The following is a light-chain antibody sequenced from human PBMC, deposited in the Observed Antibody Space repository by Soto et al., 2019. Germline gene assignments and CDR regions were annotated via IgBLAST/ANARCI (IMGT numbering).Light chain of an antibody. Sequence: QSALTHPASVSRSPGHSSTIFNTGTSSDIGAYNFVSWYQQHLGKAPKLMLYDVNIRPSGVSNRFSGSKSGNTASLTISGLQAEDEADYYCTSWTTSTTMICGGGTKVTVL. J-gene: IGLJ2*01. V-gene: IGLV2-14*03. CDR2: DVN. CDR3: TSWTTSTTMI. CDR1: SSDIGAYNF.